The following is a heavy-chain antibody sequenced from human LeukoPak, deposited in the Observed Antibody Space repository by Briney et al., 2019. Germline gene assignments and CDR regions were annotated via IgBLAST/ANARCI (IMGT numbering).Heavy chain of an antibody. CDR1: GGSFSGYY. CDR2: INHSGST. J-gene: IGHJ3*02. D-gene: IGHD3-10*01. CDR3: ARAEVGKGAFDI. V-gene: IGHV4-34*01. Sequence: SETLSLTCAVYGGSFSGYYWSWIRQPPGKGLEWIGEINHSGSTNYNPSLKSRVTISVDTSKNQFSLKLSSVTAADTAVYYCARAEVGKGAFDIWGQGTMVTVSS.